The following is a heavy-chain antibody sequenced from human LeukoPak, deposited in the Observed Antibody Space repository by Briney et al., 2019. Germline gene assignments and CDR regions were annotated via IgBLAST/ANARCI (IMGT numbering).Heavy chain of an antibody. CDR3: ARVGDIDAFDI. Sequence: GGSLRLSCAASGFTFSSYAIHWVRQAPGKGLEYVSAISRNGGSTYYANSVKGRFTISRDNSKNTLYLQMGSLRAEDMAVYYCARVGDIDAFDIWGQGTMVTVSS. V-gene: IGHV3-64*01. D-gene: IGHD4-17*01. CDR1: GFTFSSYA. J-gene: IGHJ3*02. CDR2: ISRNGGST.